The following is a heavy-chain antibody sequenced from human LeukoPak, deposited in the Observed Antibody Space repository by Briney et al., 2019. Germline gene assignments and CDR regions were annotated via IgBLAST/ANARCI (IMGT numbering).Heavy chain of an antibody. J-gene: IGHJ5*02. CDR1: GFTFSAYT. V-gene: IGHV3-21*01. CDR3: ARDLTVTSTCWFDL. D-gene: IGHD4-11*01. Sequence: GGSLRLSCAVSGFTFSAYTMNWVRQAPGKGLEWVSSITGSRTYIYYADSAKGRFTISRDNAKDSLYLQMNNLGAEDTAVYYCARDLTVTSTCWFDLWGQGTLVTVSS. CDR2: ITGSRTYI.